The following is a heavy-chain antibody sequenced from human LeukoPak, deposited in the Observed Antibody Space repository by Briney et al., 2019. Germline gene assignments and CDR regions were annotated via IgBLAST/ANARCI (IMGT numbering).Heavy chain of an antibody. V-gene: IGHV2-70*11. J-gene: IGHJ3*02. CDR2: IDWGDDK. CDR3: ARSRGYFDLGAFDI. D-gene: IGHD3-9*01. CDR1: GFSLSTSGMC. Sequence: SGPALVKPTQTLTLTCTFSGFSLSTSGMCVSWIRQPPGKALEWLARIDWGDDKYYSTSLKTRLTISKDTSKNQVVLTMTNMDPVDTATYYCARSRGYFDLGAFDIWGQGTMVTVSS.